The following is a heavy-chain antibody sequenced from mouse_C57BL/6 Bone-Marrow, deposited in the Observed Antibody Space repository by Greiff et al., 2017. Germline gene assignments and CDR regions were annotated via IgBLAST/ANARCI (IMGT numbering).Heavy chain of an antibody. Sequence: QVQLQQPGAELVKPGASVKLSCKASGYTFTSYWMHWVKQRPGQGLEWLGMIHPNSGSTNYTAKFKSKATLTVDKSSNTAYMQLSSLTSEDSAGYYCARDDGYYEFAYWGKGTLVTVSA. V-gene: IGHV1-64*01. CDR3: ARDDGYYEFAY. D-gene: IGHD2-3*01. CDR1: GYTFTSYW. J-gene: IGHJ3*01. CDR2: IHPNSGST.